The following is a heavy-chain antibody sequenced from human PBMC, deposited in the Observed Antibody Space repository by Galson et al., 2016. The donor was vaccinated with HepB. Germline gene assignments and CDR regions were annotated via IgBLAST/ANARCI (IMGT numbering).Heavy chain of an antibody. J-gene: IGHJ4*02. CDR1: GGTFSTYA. V-gene: IGHV1-69*04. CDR3: ARGGSSGYYSTMGF. D-gene: IGHD3-22*01. CDR2: IIPILNIA. Sequence: SVKVSCKASGGTFSTYAIIWVRQAPGQGLEWMGRIIPILNIATYAQKFQGRVTITADTSTGTAYLELSSLRYEDTAIYYCARGGSSGYYSTMGFWGQGTLVTVSS.